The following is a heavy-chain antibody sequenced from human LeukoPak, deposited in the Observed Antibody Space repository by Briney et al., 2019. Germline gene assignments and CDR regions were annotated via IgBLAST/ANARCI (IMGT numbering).Heavy chain of an antibody. D-gene: IGHD2-2*01. Sequence: SETLSLTCAVYGGSFSGYYWSWIHQPPGKGLEWIGEINHSGSTYYNPSLKSRVTISVDSSKNQFSLKLTSVTAADTAVYYCARRRRIVVVPAATHRSFDPWGQGTLVTVSS. V-gene: IGHV4-34*01. CDR2: INHSGST. CDR3: ARRRRIVVVPAATHRSFDP. CDR1: GGSFSGYY. J-gene: IGHJ5*02.